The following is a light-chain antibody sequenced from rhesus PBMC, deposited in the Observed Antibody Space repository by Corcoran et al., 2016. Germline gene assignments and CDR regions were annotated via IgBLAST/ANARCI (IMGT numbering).Light chain of an antibody. CDR3: GSWDNSGNHST. J-gene: IGLJ1*01. Sequence: SSGLTQEPALSVALGHTVRMTCQGDRPKTYYASWYQQKPGQVPVLVIYGNTNRPTGIPGRFSGSWSGNTGALAISGAQVKDEADYDCGSWDNSGNHSTFVAGTRLTDL. V-gene: IGLV3S11*01. CDR2: GNT. CDR1: RPKTYY.